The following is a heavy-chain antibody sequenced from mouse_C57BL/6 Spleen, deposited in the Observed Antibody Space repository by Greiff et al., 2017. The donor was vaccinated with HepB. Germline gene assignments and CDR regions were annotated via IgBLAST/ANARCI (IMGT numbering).Heavy chain of an antibody. V-gene: IGHV2-5*01. CDR1: GFSLTSYG. Sequence: QVQLQQSGPGLVQPSQSLSITCTVSGFSLTSYGVHWVRQSPGKGLEWLGVIWRGGSTDYNAAFMSRLSITKDNSKSQVFFKMNSLQADDTAIYYCAKRLIYDGYYGAMDYWGQGTSVTVSS. D-gene: IGHD2-3*01. J-gene: IGHJ4*01. CDR3: AKRLIYDGYYGAMDY. CDR2: IWRGGST.